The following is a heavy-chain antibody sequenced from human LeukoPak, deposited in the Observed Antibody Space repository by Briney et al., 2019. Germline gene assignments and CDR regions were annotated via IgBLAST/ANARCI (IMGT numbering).Heavy chain of an antibody. CDR3: AKDLRGGLRGVDS. V-gene: IGHV3-33*06. CDR2: IWYDGSNK. CDR1: GFTFSSYG. J-gene: IGHJ4*02. Sequence: GRSLRLSCAASGFTFSSYGMHWVRQAPGKGLEWVAVIWYDGSNKYYADSVKGRFTISRDNSKNPLYLQMNSLGAEYTAVYCCAKDLRGGLRGVDSWGQGTLVTVSS. D-gene: IGHD3-16*01.